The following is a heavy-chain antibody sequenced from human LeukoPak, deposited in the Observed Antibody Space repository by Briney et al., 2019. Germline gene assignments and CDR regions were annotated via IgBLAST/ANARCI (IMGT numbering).Heavy chain of an antibody. D-gene: IGHD5-18*01. CDR2: ISNDGMRK. CDR3: AKDLMAGHLWLQGY. J-gene: IGHJ4*02. V-gene: IGHV3-30*04. Sequence: PGRSLRLSCAASGFTFSRSAMHWVRQPPGKGLEWMAVISNDGMRKFHADSVKGRFTISRDNFKNTLYLQMNSLRAEDTAVYYCAKDLMAGHLWLQGYWGQGTLVTVSS. CDR1: GFTFSRSA.